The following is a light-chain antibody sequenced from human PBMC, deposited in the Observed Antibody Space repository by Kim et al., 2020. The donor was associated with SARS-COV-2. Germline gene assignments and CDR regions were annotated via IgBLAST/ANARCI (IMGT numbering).Light chain of an antibody. V-gene: IGKV3-15*01. CDR1: QSVSSN. J-gene: IGKJ1*01. CDR3: QQYNNWPRT. CDR2: GAS. Sequence: EMVMTQSPATLSVSPGERATLSCRASQSVSSNLAWYQQKPGQAPRVLIYGASSRATGIPARFSGSGSGTEFTLTITSLQSEDFAVYYCQQYNNWPRTFGQGTKVDIK.